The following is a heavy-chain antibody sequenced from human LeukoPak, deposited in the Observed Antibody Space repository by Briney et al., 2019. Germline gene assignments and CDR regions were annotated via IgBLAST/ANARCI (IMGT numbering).Heavy chain of an antibody. CDR1: GGSFSGYY. CDR2: INHSGST. V-gene: IGHV4-34*01. Sequence: SETLSLTCAVYGGSFSGYYWSWIRQPPGKGLEWIGEINHSGSTNYNPSLKSRVTISVDTSKNQFSLKLSSVTAADTAVNYCARGRSSGWCDHYYYYMDVWGKGTTVTVSS. J-gene: IGHJ6*03. D-gene: IGHD6-19*01. CDR3: ARGRSSGWCDHYYYYMDV.